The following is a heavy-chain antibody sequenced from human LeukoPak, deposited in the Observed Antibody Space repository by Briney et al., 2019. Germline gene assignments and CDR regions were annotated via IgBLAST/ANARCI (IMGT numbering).Heavy chain of an antibody. CDR1: GFTFSKYW. CDR3: ATKQWLAPPPDS. D-gene: IGHD6-19*01. CDR2: INTEGTVT. J-gene: IGHJ6*02. Sequence: GGSLRLSCAASGFTFSKYWMLWVRQAPGKGLESVSRINTEGTVTTYADSVKGRFTVSRDNADNTMFLQMNSVRDEDTAVYYCATKQWLAPPPDSWGQGTTVTVSS. V-gene: IGHV3-74*01.